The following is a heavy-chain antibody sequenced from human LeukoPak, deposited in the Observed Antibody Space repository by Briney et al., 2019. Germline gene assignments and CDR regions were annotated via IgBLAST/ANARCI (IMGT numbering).Heavy chain of an antibody. V-gene: IGHV4-34*01. CDR1: GGSFSGYY. CDR3: ARYNTYYDFWSGYRHDAFDI. D-gene: IGHD3-3*01. CDR2: INHSGST. J-gene: IGHJ3*02. Sequence: PSETLSLTCAVYGGSFSGYYWSWIRQPPGKGLEWIGEINHSGSTNYNPSLKSRVTISVDTSKNQFSLKLSSVTAADTAVYYCARYNTYYDFWSGYRHDAFDIWGQGTMVTVSS.